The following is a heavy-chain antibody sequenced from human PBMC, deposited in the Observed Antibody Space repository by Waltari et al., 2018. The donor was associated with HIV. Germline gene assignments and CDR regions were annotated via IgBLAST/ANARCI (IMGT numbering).Heavy chain of an antibody. Sequence: EVQLLDSGGGLVQPGGSLRLSCVASGFTFRLYGMRWVRQAPGKGLEWGSCLSGDGGRTHYADSGKGRFTISRDNSNNTLFLQMNSLRADDTARYYCAIQHNALYDVYYGMDVWGQGTTVTVSS. CDR2: LSGDGGRT. CDR3: AIQHNALYDVYYGMDV. V-gene: IGHV3-23*01. CDR1: GFTFRLYG. J-gene: IGHJ6*02. D-gene: IGHD1-1*01.